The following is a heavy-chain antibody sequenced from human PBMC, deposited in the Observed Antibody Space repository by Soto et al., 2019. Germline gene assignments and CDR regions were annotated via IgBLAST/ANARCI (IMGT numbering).Heavy chain of an antibody. Sequence: SETLSLTCAVSGGSISSGGYSWSWIRQPPGKGLEWIGYIYHSGSTYYNSSLKSRVTISVDRSKNQFSLKLSSVTAADTAVYYCARVSGRYYYGMDVWGQGTTVTVSS. J-gene: IGHJ6*02. V-gene: IGHV4-30-2*01. CDR2: IYHSGST. CDR3: ARVSGRYYYGMDV. D-gene: IGHD6-19*01. CDR1: GGSISSGGYS.